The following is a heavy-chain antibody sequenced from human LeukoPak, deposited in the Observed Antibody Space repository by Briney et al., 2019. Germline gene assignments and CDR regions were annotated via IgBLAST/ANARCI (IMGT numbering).Heavy chain of an antibody. Sequence: PSETLSLTCAVYGGSFSGYCWSWIRQPPGKGLEWIGEINHSGSTNYNPSLKSRVTISVDTSKNQFSLKLSSVTAADTAVYYCARATYYYGSGTTPHAFDIWGQGTMVTVSS. V-gene: IGHV4-34*01. D-gene: IGHD3-10*01. CDR1: GGSFSGYC. CDR2: INHSGST. J-gene: IGHJ3*02. CDR3: ARATYYYGSGTTPHAFDI.